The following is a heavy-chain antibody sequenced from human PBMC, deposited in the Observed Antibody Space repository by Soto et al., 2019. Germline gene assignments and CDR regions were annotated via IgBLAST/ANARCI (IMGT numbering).Heavy chain of an antibody. Sequence: QVQLVQSGAEVKKPGASVKVSCKASGYAFTSYGISWVRQAPGQGLEWMGWISAYNGNTNYAQKLQGRVTMTTDTSTSTAYMELRSLRSDDTAVYYCARDQILFGELLGPSDYWGQGTLVTVSS. V-gene: IGHV1-18*01. CDR3: ARDQILFGELLGPSDY. D-gene: IGHD3-10*02. CDR2: ISAYNGNT. CDR1: GYAFTSYG. J-gene: IGHJ4*02.